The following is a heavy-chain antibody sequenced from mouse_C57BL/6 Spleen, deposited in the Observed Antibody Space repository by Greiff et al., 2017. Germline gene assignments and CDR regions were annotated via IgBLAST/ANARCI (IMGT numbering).Heavy chain of an antibody. CDR3: ARSGYYGSSNYAMDY. J-gene: IGHJ4*01. V-gene: IGHV1-54*01. D-gene: IGHD1-1*01. Sequence: QVQLQQSGAELVRPGTSVKVSCKASGYAFTNYLIEWVKQRPGQGLEWIGVINPGSGGTNYNEKFKGKATLTADKSSSTAYMQLSSLTSEDSAVYFCARSGYYGSSNYAMDYWGQGTSVTVSS. CDR2: INPGSGGT. CDR1: GYAFTNYL.